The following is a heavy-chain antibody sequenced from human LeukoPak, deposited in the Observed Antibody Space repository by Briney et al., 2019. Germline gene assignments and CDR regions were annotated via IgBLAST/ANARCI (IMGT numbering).Heavy chain of an antibody. CDR1: GFTFSSYG. Sequence: GGSLRLSCAASGFTFSSYGMHWVRQAPGKGLEWVAVISYDGSNKYYADSVKGRFTISRDNSKNTLYLQMNSLRAEDKAVYYCVKDRERGSDPTPLANWGQGTLVTLSS. V-gene: IGHV3-30*18. CDR2: ISYDGSNK. D-gene: IGHD5-12*01. J-gene: IGHJ4*02. CDR3: VKDRERGSDPTPLAN.